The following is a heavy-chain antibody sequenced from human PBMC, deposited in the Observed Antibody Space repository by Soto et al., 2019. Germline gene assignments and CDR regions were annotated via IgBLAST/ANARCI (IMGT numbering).Heavy chain of an antibody. CDR1: GGSISSSSYY. V-gene: IGHV4-39*01. J-gene: IGHJ4*02. CDR2: IYYSGST. Sequence: SETLSLTCTVSGGSISSSSYYWGWIRQPPGKGLEWIGSIYYSGSTYYNPSLKSRVTISVDTSKNQFSLKLSSVTAADTAMYYCARHGGRYNWNYDYWGQGTLVTVSS. D-gene: IGHD1-7*01. CDR3: ARHGGRYNWNYDY.